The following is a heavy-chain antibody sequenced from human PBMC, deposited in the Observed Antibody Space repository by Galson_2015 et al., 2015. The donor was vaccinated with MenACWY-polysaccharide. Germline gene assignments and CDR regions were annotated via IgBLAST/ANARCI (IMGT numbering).Heavy chain of an antibody. V-gene: IGHV4-34*01. D-gene: IGHD3-22*01. CDR3: ARAWSNGYYSDY. CDR2: INHAGRT. J-gene: IGHJ4*02. CDR1: GGSFTNYF. Sequence: ETLSLTCAVYGGSFTNYFWTWIRQSPEKGLEWIAEINHAGRTTYNPTLRSRVTVSVDPSKNQFSINLTSVTAADTAVYYCARAWSNGYYSDYWGQGIPVTISS.